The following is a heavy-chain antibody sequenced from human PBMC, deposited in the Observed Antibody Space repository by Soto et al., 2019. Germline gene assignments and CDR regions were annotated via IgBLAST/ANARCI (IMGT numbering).Heavy chain of an antibody. CDR2: IDPSDSYT. V-gene: IGHV5-10-1*01. J-gene: IGHJ6*01. D-gene: IGHD6-13*01. CDR3: ARPVEQQQLGFGMDV. CDR1: GYSFTSYW. Sequence: GESLKISCKGSGYSFTSYWISWVRQMPGKGLEWMGRIDPSDSYTNYSPSFQGHVTISADKSISTAYLQWSSLKASDTAMYSCARPVEQQQLGFGMDVWGQGSPVTVSS.